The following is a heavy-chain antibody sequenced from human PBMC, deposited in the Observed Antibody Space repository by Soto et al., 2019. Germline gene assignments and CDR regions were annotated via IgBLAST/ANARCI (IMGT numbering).Heavy chain of an antibody. CDR2: TREGGNDH. V-gene: IGHV3-7*01. Sequence: SGGSLRLSCAASGFTFRSNWMSWVRQAPGKGLEWVAHTREGGNDHYYVDSVKGRFTISRDNAENSLYLQMNSLRVEDTAVYYCVTWNNIWNHWGQGTLVTVSS. D-gene: IGHD1-1*01. CDR1: GFTFRSNW. CDR3: VTWNNIWNH. J-gene: IGHJ4*02.